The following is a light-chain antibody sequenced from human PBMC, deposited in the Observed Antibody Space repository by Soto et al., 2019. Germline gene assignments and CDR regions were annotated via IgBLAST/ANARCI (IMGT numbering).Light chain of an antibody. J-gene: IGKJ1*01. CDR2: DAS. Sequence: DIQMTQSPTTLSASVGARVIITCRASQRMSACLAWYQQKPGKAPTLLIYDASSLENGVPSRFSGSGSGTDFTLTISSLQPNDFATYYCQQYDTYPWTFGQGTKVEIK. V-gene: IGKV1-5*01. CDR1: QRMSAC. CDR3: QQYDTYPWT.